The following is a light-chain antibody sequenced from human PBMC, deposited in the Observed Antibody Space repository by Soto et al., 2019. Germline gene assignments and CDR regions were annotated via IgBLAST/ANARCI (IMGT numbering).Light chain of an antibody. Sequence: IVVTQSPATLSVSPVERVTLSCRASQSVRSNLAWYQQKPGQAPRLLIYGASTRATGLPARFSGSGSGTDFTLTISRLEPEDFALYYCQQYGSSGTFGQVTKVDNK. CDR3: QQYGSSGT. V-gene: IGKV3-15*01. J-gene: IGKJ1*01. CDR1: QSVRSN. CDR2: GAS.